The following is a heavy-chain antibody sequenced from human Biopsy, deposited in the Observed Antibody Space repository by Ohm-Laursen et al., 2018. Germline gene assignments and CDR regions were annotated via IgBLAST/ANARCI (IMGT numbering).Heavy chain of an antibody. D-gene: IGHD6-19*01. V-gene: IGHV1-2*02. Sequence: SVKVSCKASGFSFTGYYIHWVRQAPGQGLEWMGWISPKSGGTNYAQKFQGNITMTKNTSMSTAYMEMSRLRSDDTAVYYCALQSVAQMKDFDYWGQGTLVTVSS. J-gene: IGHJ4*02. CDR1: GFSFTGYY. CDR2: ISPKSGGT. CDR3: ALQSVAQMKDFDY.